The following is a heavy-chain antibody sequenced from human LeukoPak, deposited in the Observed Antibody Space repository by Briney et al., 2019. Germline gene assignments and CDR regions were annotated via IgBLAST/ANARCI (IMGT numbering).Heavy chain of an antibody. CDR1: GYTFTTYG. CDR2: ISAYNGNR. Sequence: ASVKVSFKASGYTFTTYGISWVRQAPGQGLEWMGWISAYNGNRNYAQKLQGRVTITTDTSTSTAYVELRSLRSDDTAVYYCGRVDRVEDTAMVHADYWGQGTLVTVSS. J-gene: IGHJ4*02. D-gene: IGHD5-18*01. CDR3: GRVDRVEDTAMVHADY. V-gene: IGHV1-18*04.